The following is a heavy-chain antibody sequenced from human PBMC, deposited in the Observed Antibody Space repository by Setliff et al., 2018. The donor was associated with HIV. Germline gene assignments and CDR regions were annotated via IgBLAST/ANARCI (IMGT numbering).Heavy chain of an antibody. J-gene: IGHJ4*02. CDR3: ARPGPPYVPSQVLPFDS. D-gene: IGHD3-16*01. Sequence: PSETLSLTCTVSGDSISSYYWSWIRQPPGKGLEWIGYIYTSGITDYNPSLKSRVTISGDTSKNQFSLKLSSVTAADTAVYYCARPGPPYVPSQVLPFDSWGQGLLVTVSS. CDR1: GDSISSYY. CDR2: IYTSGIT. V-gene: IGHV4-4*08.